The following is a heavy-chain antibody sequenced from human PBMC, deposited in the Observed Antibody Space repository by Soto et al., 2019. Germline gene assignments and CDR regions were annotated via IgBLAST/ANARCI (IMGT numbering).Heavy chain of an antibody. CDR2: ISSSSSTI. CDR3: ARDYCPGGVCYTIFDY. CDR1: GFTFSSYS. Sequence: GGSLRLSCAASGFTFSSYSMNWVRQAPGKGLEWVSYISSSSSTIYYAESVKGRFTISRDNAKNSLYLQMNSLRDEDTAEYYCARDYCPGGVCYTIFDYWGQGTLVTVSS. V-gene: IGHV3-48*02. D-gene: IGHD2-8*02. J-gene: IGHJ4*02.